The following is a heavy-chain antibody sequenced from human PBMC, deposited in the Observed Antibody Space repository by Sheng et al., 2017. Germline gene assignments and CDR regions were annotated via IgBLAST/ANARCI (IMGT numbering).Heavy chain of an antibody. CDR2: VGKKGNAYTT. Sequence: EVHLVESGGDLVQPGGSLRLSCAASGFTFSDHYVDWVRQAPGKGLEWVGRVGKKGNAYTTNYAASVKGRFVVSREDSKNSLYLQMHRLRTEDTAVYFCVRYEGTSTRYFDYWGPGTLVTV. V-gene: IGHV3-72*01. D-gene: IGHD2-2*01. CDR1: GFTFSDHY. J-gene: IGHJ4*02. CDR3: VRYEGTSTRYFDY.